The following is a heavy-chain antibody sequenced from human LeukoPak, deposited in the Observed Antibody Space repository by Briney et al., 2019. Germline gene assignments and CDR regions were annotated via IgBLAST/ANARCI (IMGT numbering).Heavy chain of an antibody. D-gene: IGHD3-10*01. V-gene: IGHV1-2*02. J-gene: IGHJ6*03. CDR2: INPNSGGT. CDR1: GYTITDYY. Sequence: ASVKVSCKASGYTITDYYMHWVRQAPGQGLEWMGWINPNSGGTNYAQKFQGRVTMTRDTSISTAYMELSRLRSDDTAVYYCARDRGIDYYGSGSYYRHYYYYMDVWGKGTTVTVSS. CDR3: ARDRGIDYYGSGSYYRHYYYYMDV.